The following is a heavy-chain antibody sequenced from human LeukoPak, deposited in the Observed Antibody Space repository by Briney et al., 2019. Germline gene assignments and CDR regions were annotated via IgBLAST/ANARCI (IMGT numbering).Heavy chain of an antibody. CDR1: GGTFSSYA. CDR3: ARETGTDAFDI. V-gene: IGHV1-69*04. J-gene: IGHJ3*02. Sequence: SVKVSCKASGGTFSSYAISWVRQAPGQGLEWMGRIIPILGIANYAQKLQGRVTITADKSTSTAYMELSSLRSEDTAVYYCARETGTDAFDIWGQGTMVTVSS. CDR2: IIPILGIA. D-gene: IGHD1-1*01.